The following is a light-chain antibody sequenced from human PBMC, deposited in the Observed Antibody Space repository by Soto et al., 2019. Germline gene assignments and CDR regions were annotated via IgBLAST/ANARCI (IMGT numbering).Light chain of an antibody. CDR2: EVS. V-gene: IGLV2-23*02. CDR1: SSDVGSYNL. CDR3: CSYAGSSTPYV. J-gene: IGLJ1*01. Sequence: QSVLTQPASVSGPPGQSITISCPGTSSDVGSYNLVSWYQQHPGKAPKLMIYEVSKRPSGVSNRFSGSKSGNTASLTISGLQAEDEADYYCCSYAGSSTPYVFGTGTKVTVL.